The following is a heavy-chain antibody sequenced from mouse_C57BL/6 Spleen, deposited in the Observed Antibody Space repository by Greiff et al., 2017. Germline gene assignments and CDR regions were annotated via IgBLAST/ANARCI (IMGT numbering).Heavy chain of an antibody. CDR1: GYAFSSSW. D-gene: IGHD1-1*01. V-gene: IGHV1-82*01. J-gene: IGHJ3*01. CDR2: IYPGDGGT. CDR3: ARENYGSRTWFDY. Sequence: QVQLLQSGPELVKPGASLKISCKASGYAFSSSWMNWVKQRPGEGLEWFGRIYPGDGGTNYNGTFKGQATLTADKSSSTAFLQLSSLTAEESAVYCGARENYGSRTWFDYWGQGTLGTVSA.